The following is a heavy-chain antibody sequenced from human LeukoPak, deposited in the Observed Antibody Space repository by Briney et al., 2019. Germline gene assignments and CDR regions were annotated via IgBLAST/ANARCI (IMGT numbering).Heavy chain of an antibody. D-gene: IGHD2-2*02. CDR1: GFTFSSYV. CDR2: ISGSGGST. V-gene: IGHV3-23*01. J-gene: IGHJ5*02. Sequence: GGSLRLSCAASGFTFSSYVMSWVRQAPGKGLEWVSAISGSGGSTYYADSVKGRFTISRDNSKNTLYLQMNSLRAEDTAVYYCAKAPSTVVPAAIRFDPWGQGTLVTVSS. CDR3: AKAPSTVVPAAIRFDP.